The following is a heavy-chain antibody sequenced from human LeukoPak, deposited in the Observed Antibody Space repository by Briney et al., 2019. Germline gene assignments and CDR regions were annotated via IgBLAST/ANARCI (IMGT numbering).Heavy chain of an antibody. D-gene: IGHD5-18*01. Sequence: GGSLRLSCSASGFTFGAYFMHWVRQAPGKGLEWVSPISSSSSYIYYADSVKGRFTISRDNAKNSLYLQMNSLRAEDTAVYYCARENSYGYDYWGQGTLVTVSS. J-gene: IGHJ4*02. CDR1: GFTFGAYF. V-gene: IGHV3-21*01. CDR2: ISSSSSYI. CDR3: ARENSYGYDY.